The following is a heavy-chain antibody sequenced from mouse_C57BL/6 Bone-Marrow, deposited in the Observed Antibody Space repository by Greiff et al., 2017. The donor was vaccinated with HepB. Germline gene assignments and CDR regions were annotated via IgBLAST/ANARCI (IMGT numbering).Heavy chain of an antibody. CDR3: ARTFYYGIFYWYFDV. V-gene: IGHV5-6*01. CDR2: ISSGGSYT. J-gene: IGHJ1*03. D-gene: IGHD1-1*01. CDR1: GFTFSSYG. Sequence: EVKLMESGGDLVKPGGSLKLSCAASGFTFSSYGMSWVRQTPDKRLEWVATISSGGSYTYYPDSVKGRFTISRDNAKNTLYLQMSSLKSEDTAMYYCARTFYYGIFYWYFDVWGTGTTVTVSS.